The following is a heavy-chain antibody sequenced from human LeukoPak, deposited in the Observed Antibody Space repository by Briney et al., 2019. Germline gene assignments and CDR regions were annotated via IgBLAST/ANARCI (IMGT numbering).Heavy chain of an antibody. D-gene: IGHD1-26*01. J-gene: IGHJ4*02. Sequence: GSLRLSCATSGFTFSNHAMHWVRQAPGKGLEWVSAIGTAGDTFYPGSVKGRFTISRENAKNSLSLQMNSLRAEDTAVYYCVRQQTPHGNFDYWGQGTLVTVSS. CDR2: IGTAGDT. CDR3: VRQQTPHGNFDY. CDR1: GFTFSNHA. V-gene: IGHV3-13*01.